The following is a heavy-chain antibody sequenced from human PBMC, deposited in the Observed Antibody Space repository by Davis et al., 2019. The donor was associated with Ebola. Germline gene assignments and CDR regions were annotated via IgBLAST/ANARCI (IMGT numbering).Heavy chain of an antibody. CDR2: ISGSGGST. J-gene: IGHJ4*02. Sequence: GGSLRLSCAASGFTFSSYAMSWVRPAPGKGLEWVSAISGSGGSTYYADSVKGRFTISRDDSKNTAYLQMNSLKTEDTAVYYCTSGSNPRGGLNDYWGQGTLVTVSS. D-gene: IGHD4-11*01. CDR1: GFTFSSYA. V-gene: IGHV3-23*01. CDR3: TSGSNPRGGLNDY.